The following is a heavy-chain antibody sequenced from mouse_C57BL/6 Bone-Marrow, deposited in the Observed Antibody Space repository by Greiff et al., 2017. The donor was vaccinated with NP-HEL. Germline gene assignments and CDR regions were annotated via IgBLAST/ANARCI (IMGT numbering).Heavy chain of an antibody. D-gene: IGHD1-1*01. CDR1: GYTFTSYC. J-gene: IGHJ4*01. V-gene: IGHV1-72*01. Sequence: QVQLQQPGAELVKPGASVKLSCKASGYTFTSYCMHWVKQRPGQGLEWIGRFYPGSGGTKYNEKFKGKATLTADNSSSTDYMQLSSLTAEDSAFYYGARCITTVGDYYAMDYWGQGTSVTVSS. CDR2: FYPGSGGT. CDR3: ARCITTVGDYYAMDY.